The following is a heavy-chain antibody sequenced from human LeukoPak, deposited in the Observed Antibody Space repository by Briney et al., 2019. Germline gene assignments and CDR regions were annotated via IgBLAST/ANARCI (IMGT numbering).Heavy chain of an antibody. CDR1: GFTVSSNY. D-gene: IGHD4-17*01. J-gene: IGHJ5*02. Sequence: PGGSLRLSCAASGFTVSSNYMSWVRQAPGKGLEWVSVIYSGGSTYYADSVKGRFTISRDNSKNTLYLQMNSLRAEDTAVYYCAPWGMVTTGGWWFDPWGQGTLVTVSS. CDR2: IYSGGST. V-gene: IGHV3-53*05. CDR3: APWGMVTTGGWWFDP.